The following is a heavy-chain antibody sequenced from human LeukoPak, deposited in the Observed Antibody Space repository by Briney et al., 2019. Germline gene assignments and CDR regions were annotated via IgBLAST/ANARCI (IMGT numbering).Heavy chain of an antibody. J-gene: IGHJ3*02. CDR1: GGSVSSESYH. CDR2: IFNSGSS. D-gene: IGHD3-16*01. V-gene: IGHV4-61*01. CDR3: ARGVGGVREGFDI. Sequence: SENLSLTCTVSGGSVSSESYHWSWIRQPPGKGLEWIAYIFNSGSSSYNPSLKSRATISVDTSKNQFSLKLNSVTAADTAQYHCARGVGGVREGFDIWGQGTMVTVSS.